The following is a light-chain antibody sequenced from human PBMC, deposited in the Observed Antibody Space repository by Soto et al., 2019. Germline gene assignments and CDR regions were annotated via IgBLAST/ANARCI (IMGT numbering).Light chain of an antibody. V-gene: IGLV2-14*01. J-gene: IGLJ2*01. CDR3: SSYTSSSTRV. CDR2: DVS. Sequence: QSALTQPASVSGSPGQSITISCTGTSSDVGDYNYVSWYQQHPGKAPKLMIYDVSNRPSGVSNRFSGSKSGNTASLTISWLQAEDEADYYCSSYTSSSTRVFGGGTKLTVL. CDR1: SSDVGDYNY.